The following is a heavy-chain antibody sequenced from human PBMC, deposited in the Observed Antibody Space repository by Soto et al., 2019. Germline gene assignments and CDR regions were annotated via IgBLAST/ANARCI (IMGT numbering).Heavy chain of an antibody. D-gene: IGHD3-22*01. J-gene: IGHJ6*02. CDR2: ISSSGSII. Sequence: QVPLVESGGGLVKPGGSLRLSCAASGFTFSDYYMSWIRQAPGKGLEWVSDISSSGSIIYYADSVKGRFTISRDNAKNSLYLQMNSLRDEDTGVYYCARVNGYYYYGMDVWGQGTTVTVSS. CDR1: GFTFSDYY. CDR3: ARVNGYYYYGMDV. V-gene: IGHV3-11*01.